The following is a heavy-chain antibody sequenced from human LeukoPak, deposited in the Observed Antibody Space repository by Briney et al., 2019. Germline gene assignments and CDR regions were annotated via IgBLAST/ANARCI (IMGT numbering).Heavy chain of an antibody. CDR3: ARTQWLPRAYYGMDV. CDR2: IYTSGST. D-gene: IGHD5-12*01. J-gene: IGHJ6*02. V-gene: IGHV4-61*02. CDR1: GGSISSGSYY. Sequence: PSETLSLTCTVSGGSISSGSYYGSWIRQPAGKVLVWIGRIYTSGSTNYNPSLKSRVTISVDTSKNQFSLKLSSVTAADTAVYYCARTQWLPRAYYGMDVWGQGTTVTVSS.